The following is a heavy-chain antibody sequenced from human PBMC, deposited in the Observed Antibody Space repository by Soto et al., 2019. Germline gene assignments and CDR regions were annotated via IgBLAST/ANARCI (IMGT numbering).Heavy chain of an antibody. Sequence: QVQLVQSGAEVKKPGASVKVSCKASGDTFTDYYIHWVRQAPGQGLGWMGTVNPSGGHTTYAQHFLGRMIMTRDTSTSTLYMELTSLTSEDTAVYYCARGGHVVVVTSALDYWGQGTLVTVSS. CDR2: VNPSGGHT. CDR1: GDTFTDYY. V-gene: IGHV1-46*01. D-gene: IGHD2-21*02. CDR3: ARGGHVVVVTSALDY. J-gene: IGHJ4*02.